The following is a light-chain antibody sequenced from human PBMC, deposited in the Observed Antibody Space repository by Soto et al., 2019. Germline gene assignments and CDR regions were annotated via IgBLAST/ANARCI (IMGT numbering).Light chain of an antibody. CDR1: SSDVGAYNY. V-gene: IGLV2-14*01. CDR2: EVT. J-gene: IGLJ3*02. Sequence: QSALTQPASVSGSPGQSITISCTGTSSDVGAYNYVSWYRQHPGKAPKLMIYEVTNRPSGVSNRFSGSKSGSTASLTISGHQAEEEADSYCSSYTSSSTLVFGSGTKLTVL. CDR3: SSYTSSSTLV.